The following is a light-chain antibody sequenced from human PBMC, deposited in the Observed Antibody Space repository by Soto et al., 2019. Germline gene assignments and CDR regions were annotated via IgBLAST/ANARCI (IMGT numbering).Light chain of an antibody. CDR2: KAS. CDR3: QQSYSTPRT. Sequence: DIQMTQPPSTLSASVADRVTITCRASQSISNWLAWYQQKPGKAPKLLIYKASSLESGVPSRFRGRGYGTEFTLTLSSLQSDDFATYYCQQSYSTPRTFGQGTKVDIK. CDR1: QSISNW. V-gene: IGKV1-5*03. J-gene: IGKJ1*01.